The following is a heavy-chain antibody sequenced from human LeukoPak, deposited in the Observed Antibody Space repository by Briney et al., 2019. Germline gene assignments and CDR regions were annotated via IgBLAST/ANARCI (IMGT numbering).Heavy chain of an antibody. CDR3: ARGRIAAAGGVDDAFDI. D-gene: IGHD6-13*01. CDR2: TSSSSSTI. CDR1: GFTFSSYS. V-gene: IGHV3-48*01. J-gene: IGHJ3*02. Sequence: GGSRRLSCAASGFTFSSYSMNWVRQAPGRGLTWVSYTSSSSSTIYYADSVKGRFTISRDNAKNSLYLQMNSLRAEDTAVYYCARGRIAAAGGVDDAFDIWGQGTMVTVSS.